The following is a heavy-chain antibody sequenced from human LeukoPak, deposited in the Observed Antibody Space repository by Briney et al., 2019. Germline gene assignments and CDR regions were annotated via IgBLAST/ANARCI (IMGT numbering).Heavy chain of an antibody. D-gene: IGHD3-9*01. Sequence: GGSLRLSCAASGFTFSSYSMNWVRQAPGKGLEWVSYVSSISSTIYYADSVKGRFTISRDNAKNSLYLQMNSLRDEDTAVYYCARDRLRYFDFHLYFDYWGQGTLVTVSS. CDR3: ARDRLRYFDFHLYFDY. J-gene: IGHJ4*02. CDR1: GFTFSSYS. CDR2: VSSISSTI. V-gene: IGHV3-48*02.